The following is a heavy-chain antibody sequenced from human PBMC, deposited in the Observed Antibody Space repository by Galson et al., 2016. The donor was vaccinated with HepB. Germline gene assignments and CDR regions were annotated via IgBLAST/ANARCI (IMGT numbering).Heavy chain of an antibody. Sequence: SLRLSCAASGFIFDDYAMHWVRQAPGKGLEWVANIKQDGSEKGYVDSVEGRFTISRDNAKNSLYLQMNSLRVEDTGVYYCTREGHGGFDYWGQGTLVIVSS. CDR2: IKQDGSEK. CDR1: GFIFDDYA. D-gene: IGHD3-16*01. CDR3: TREGHGGFDY. J-gene: IGHJ4*02. V-gene: IGHV3-7*01.